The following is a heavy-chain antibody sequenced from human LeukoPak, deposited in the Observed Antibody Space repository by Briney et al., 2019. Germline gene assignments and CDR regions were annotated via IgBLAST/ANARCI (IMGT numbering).Heavy chain of an antibody. J-gene: IGHJ3*02. CDR1: GFTFDDYA. D-gene: IGHD2-2*01. V-gene: IGHV3-9*01. Sequence: PGGSLRLSCAASGFTFDDYAMHWVRQAPGKGLEWVSGISWNSGSIGYADSVKGRFTISRDNAKNSLYLQMNSLRAEDTALYYCAKDTLPAAIGVVSAFDIWGQGTMVTVSS. CDR2: ISWNSGSI. CDR3: AKDTLPAAIGVVSAFDI.